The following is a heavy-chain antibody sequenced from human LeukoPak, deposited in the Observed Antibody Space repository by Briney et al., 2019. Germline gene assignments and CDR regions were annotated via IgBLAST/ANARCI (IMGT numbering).Heavy chain of an antibody. CDR1: GDSVSSNSAA. CDR3: ARVLDGYNLGFDY. D-gene: IGHD5-24*01. V-gene: IGHV6-1*01. Sequence: SQTLSLTCAISGDSVSSNSAAWNWIRKSPSRGLEWLGRTYYWSKWYNDYAVSVKSRITINPDTSKNQFSLQLNSVTPEDTAVYYCARVLDGYNLGFDYWGQGPLVTVSS. CDR2: TYYWSKWYN. J-gene: IGHJ4*02.